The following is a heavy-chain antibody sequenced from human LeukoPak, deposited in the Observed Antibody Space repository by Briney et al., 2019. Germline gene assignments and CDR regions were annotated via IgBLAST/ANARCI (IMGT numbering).Heavy chain of an antibody. CDR2: IYYTGST. J-gene: IGHJ4*02. CDR3: ARRGGSGRAFDY. V-gene: IGHV4-39*01. D-gene: IGHD1-26*01. CDR1: GASSSGGTYY. Sequence: SETLSLTWSVSGASSSGGTYYWGWIRQPPGKGLEWIGSIYYTGSTYDNPSLKSRVTISVDTSKNQFSLKLSSVTAADTAVYYCARRGGSGRAFDYWGQGTLVTVSS.